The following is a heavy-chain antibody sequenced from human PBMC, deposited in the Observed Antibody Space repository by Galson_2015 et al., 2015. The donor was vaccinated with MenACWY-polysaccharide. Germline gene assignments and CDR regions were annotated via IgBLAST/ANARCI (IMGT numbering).Heavy chain of an antibody. CDR2: IQNDGSEI. D-gene: IGHD2-15*01. Sequence: SLRLSCAVSGSRFSYSGMHWVRQAPGKGLEWVAVIQNDGSEIVYADSVKGRFTISRDNSKNTVFLEMNTLGAEDTAVYYCAREGSRIVFHAFDTWGQGTMVTVSS. CDR3: AREGSRIVFHAFDT. V-gene: IGHV3-33*05. J-gene: IGHJ3*02. CDR1: GSRFSYSG.